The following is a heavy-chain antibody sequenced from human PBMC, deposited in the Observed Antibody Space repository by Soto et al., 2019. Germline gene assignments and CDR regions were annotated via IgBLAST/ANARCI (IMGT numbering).Heavy chain of an antibody. CDR3: ARSWAGGVGSAMAQSFDY. J-gene: IGHJ4*02. Sequence: VGSLRLSCAASGFTFSHYYMTWIRQAPGKGLEWISYISSSGNTMYYADSVKGRFTISRDNAKNSLYLQMNSLRAEDTALYYCARSWAGGVGSAMAQSFDYWGQGTLVTVSS. D-gene: IGHD5-18*01. V-gene: IGHV3-11*01. CDR1: GFTFSHYY. CDR2: ISSSGNTM.